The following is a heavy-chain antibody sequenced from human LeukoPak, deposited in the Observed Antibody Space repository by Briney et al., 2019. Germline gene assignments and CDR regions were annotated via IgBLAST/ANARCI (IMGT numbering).Heavy chain of an antibody. D-gene: IGHD1-26*01. Sequence: GGSLRLSCAASGFTFITSWMTWVRQAPGKGLEWVANIKQDGSEKNYVDSVKGRFTISRDNAKNSLYLQMNSLRGEDTAVYYCAREWEQVGDAFDIWGQGTMVTVSS. CDR3: AREWEQVGDAFDI. CDR1: GFTFITSW. V-gene: IGHV3-7*05. J-gene: IGHJ3*02. CDR2: IKQDGSEK.